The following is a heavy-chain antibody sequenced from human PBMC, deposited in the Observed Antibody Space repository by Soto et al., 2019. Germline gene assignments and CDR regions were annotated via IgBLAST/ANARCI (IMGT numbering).Heavy chain of an antibody. V-gene: IGHV3-23*01. D-gene: IGHD6-25*01. CDR3: AKFFVETGGSSGWPWSFHF. CDR2: ISGTGGTT. CDR1: GFTFSSYA. J-gene: IGHJ4*02. Sequence: EVQLLESGGGLVQPGGSLRLSCAASGFTFSSYAMSWVRQAPGKGLEWVSAISGTGGTTYYADSVKGRFTISRDNSRNTLHMQMNSLRAEDTALYYCAKFFVETGGSSGWPWSFHFWGQGTLVTVS.